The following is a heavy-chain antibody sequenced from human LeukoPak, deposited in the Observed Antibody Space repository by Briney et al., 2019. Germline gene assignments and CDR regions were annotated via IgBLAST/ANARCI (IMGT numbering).Heavy chain of an antibody. CDR1: GFTFSNYG. J-gene: IGHJ4*02. D-gene: IGHD2/OR15-2a*01. CDR2: IFYDGSNK. V-gene: IGHV3-33*01. CDR3: ARDQALYFSYGDY. Sequence: GGSMRLSCAASGFTFSNYGMHWVRQAPGKGLEWLAAIFYDGSNKYYADTVKGRFTISRDNSKNTLYLQVNSLRAEDTAVYYCARDQALYFSYGDYWGQGTLVTVSS.